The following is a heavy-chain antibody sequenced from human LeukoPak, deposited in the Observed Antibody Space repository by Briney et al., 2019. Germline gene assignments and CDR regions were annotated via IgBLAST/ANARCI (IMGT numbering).Heavy chain of an antibody. D-gene: IGHD3-9*01. Sequence: KPSETLTLTCAVYGGSFSGYYWSWIRQPPGKGLEWIGEINHSGSTNYNPSLKSRVTISVDTSKNQYSLKLSSVTAADTAVYYCASVVLRYSPPKLDVWGQGTTVTVSS. CDR1: GGSFSGYY. CDR2: INHSGST. J-gene: IGHJ6*02. V-gene: IGHV4-34*01. CDR3: ASVVLRYSPPKLDV.